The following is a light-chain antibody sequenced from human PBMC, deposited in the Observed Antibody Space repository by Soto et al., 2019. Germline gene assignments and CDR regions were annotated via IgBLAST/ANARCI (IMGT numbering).Light chain of an antibody. V-gene: IGKV3D-20*01. J-gene: IGKJ1*01. Sequence: EIVLTQSPASLSLSPGESATLSCGASQSVTSSQLAWYQQKPGLAPRLLIYDVSRRATGIPDRFSGSGSGTDFTLTISRLEPEDFALYLRPQYKTFGQGTKADIK. CDR1: QSVTSSQ. CDR3: PQYKT. CDR2: DVS.